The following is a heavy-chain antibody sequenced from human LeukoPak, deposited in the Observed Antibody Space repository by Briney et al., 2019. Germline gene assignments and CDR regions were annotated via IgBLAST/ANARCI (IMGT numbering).Heavy chain of an antibody. J-gene: IGHJ4*02. CDR2: IIPIFGTA. CDR1: GGTFSSYA. Sequence: SVKVSCKASGGTFSSYAISWVRQAPGRGLEWMGGIIPIFGTANYAQKFQGRVTITADESTSTAYMELSSLRSEDTAVYYCARGRYDILTGFFDYWGQGTLVTVSS. V-gene: IGHV1-69*01. D-gene: IGHD3-9*01. CDR3: ARGRYDILTGFFDY.